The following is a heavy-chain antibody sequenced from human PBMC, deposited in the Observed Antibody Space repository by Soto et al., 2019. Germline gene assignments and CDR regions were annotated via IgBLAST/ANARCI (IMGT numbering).Heavy chain of an antibody. D-gene: IGHD3-10*01. J-gene: IGHJ2*01. CDR1: GGSISSGDYY. V-gene: IGHV4-61*08. CDR3: ARARSRRYGFWYFDI. Sequence: PSETLSLTCTVSGGSISSGDYYWSWIRQPPGKGLEWIGYFYDSGTTNYNPSLKSRVTVSVDTSKNQFSLRLNSVTAADTAVYYCARARSRRYGFWYFDIWGRGTLVTVSS. CDR2: FYDSGTT.